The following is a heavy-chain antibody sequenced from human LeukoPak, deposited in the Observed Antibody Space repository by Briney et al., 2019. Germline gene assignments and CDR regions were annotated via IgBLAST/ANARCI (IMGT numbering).Heavy chain of an antibody. J-gene: IGHJ3*01. D-gene: IGHD5-24*01. CDR3: TRGGLEAPCDV. CDR1: GFTLRNYD. Sequence: GGSLRLSCSASGFTLRNYDMHWVRQEKGKGLEWVSSIGTGGHTYYAPSVKGRFTISRENDKNSLYLQMNSLGAGDTAIYYCTRGGLEAPCDVWGQGTMVAVSS. V-gene: IGHV3-13*01. CDR2: IGTGGHT.